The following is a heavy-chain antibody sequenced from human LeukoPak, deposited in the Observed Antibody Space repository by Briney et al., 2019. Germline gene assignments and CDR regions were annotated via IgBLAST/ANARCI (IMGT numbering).Heavy chain of an antibody. Sequence: SETLSLTCTVSGGSISSYYWSWIRQPPGKGLEWIGYIYYSGSTNYNPSLKSRVTISVDTSKNQFSLKLSSVTAADTAVYYCARAQRGDYMDVWGKGTTVTISS. CDR2: IYYSGST. CDR3: ARAQRGDYMDV. J-gene: IGHJ6*03. V-gene: IGHV4-59*01. D-gene: IGHD6-25*01. CDR1: GGSISSYY.